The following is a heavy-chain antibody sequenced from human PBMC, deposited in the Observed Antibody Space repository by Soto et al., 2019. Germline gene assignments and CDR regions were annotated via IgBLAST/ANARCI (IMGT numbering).Heavy chain of an antibody. J-gene: IGHJ4*02. D-gene: IGHD1-26*01. CDR1: GFTFSGYE. CDR3: ARLVGTTTYFDS. Sequence: EVQLVESGGGLVKPGGSLRLSCAASGFTFSGYEMNWVRQAPGKGLEWVSYISSSGNTIYYADSVKGRFTISRDNAQNSLYLQMNSLRAEDTAIYYCARLVGTTTYFDSWGQGTLVTVSS. CDR2: ISSSGNTI. V-gene: IGHV3-48*03.